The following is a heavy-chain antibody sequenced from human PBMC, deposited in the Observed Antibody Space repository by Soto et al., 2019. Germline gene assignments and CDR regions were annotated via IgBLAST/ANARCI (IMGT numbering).Heavy chain of an antibody. V-gene: IGHV4-4*07. Sequence: AETLSLTCTVSGGSISNYFCNWIRQPAGKGLEWIGRIDNSGSTNYNPSLKSRITMSADTSRNQFSLKLNSVTAADTAVYYCASGGQAFWSGPFDYWGEGDMVTVSS. CDR1: GGSISNYF. D-gene: IGHD3-3*01. CDR3: ASGGQAFWSGPFDY. CDR2: IDNSGST. J-gene: IGHJ4*02.